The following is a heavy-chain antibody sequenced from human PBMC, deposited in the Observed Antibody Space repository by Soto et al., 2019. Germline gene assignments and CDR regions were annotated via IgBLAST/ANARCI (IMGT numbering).Heavy chain of an antibody. CDR3: ARLAGYSYGPNWFDH. D-gene: IGHD5-18*01. Sequence: ESLKISCKGSGYSFTSYWIGWVRQMPWKGLEWMGIIYPGDSDTRYSPSFQSQVTISADKSISTAYLQWSSLKASDTAMYYCARLAGYSYGPNWFDHWGQGTLVTVSS. CDR2: IYPGDSDT. CDR1: GYSFTSYW. V-gene: IGHV5-51*01. J-gene: IGHJ5*02.